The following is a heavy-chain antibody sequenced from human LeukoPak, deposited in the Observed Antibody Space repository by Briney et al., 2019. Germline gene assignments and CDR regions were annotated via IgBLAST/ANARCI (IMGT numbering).Heavy chain of an antibody. CDR3: ARGGPIQLWPLDY. J-gene: IGHJ4*02. CDR2: IYYSGST. V-gene: IGHV4-59*01. D-gene: IGHD5-18*01. CDR1: GGSLSSYY. Sequence: PSETLSLTRTVSGGSLSSYYWSWIRQPPGKGLEWIGYIYYSGSTNYNPSLTSRVTISVDTSKNQFSLKLSSVTAADTAVYYCARGGPIQLWPLDYWGQGTLVTVSS.